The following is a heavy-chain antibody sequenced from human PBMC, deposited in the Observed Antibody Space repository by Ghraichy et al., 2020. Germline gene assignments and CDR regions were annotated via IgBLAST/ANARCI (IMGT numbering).Heavy chain of an antibody. Sequence: SETLSLTCAVYGGSFSGYNWSWIRQPPGKGLEWIGEINHNGSTNYNPSLKSRVTISVDTSKNQFSLKLNSVTAADTAVYYCARGGTCGGDCYRGDNAFDIWGQGTMVTVSS. CDR3: ARGGTCGGDCYRGDNAFDI. CDR2: INHNGST. CDR1: GGSFSGYN. J-gene: IGHJ3*02. D-gene: IGHD2-21*02. V-gene: IGHV4-34*01.